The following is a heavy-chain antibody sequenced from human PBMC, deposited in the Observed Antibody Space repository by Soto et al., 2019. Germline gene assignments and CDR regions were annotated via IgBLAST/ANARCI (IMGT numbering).Heavy chain of an antibody. CDR3: GRGSTAIHY. V-gene: IGHV1-18*01. Sequence: QVQLVQSGAEVKKPGASVKVSCKASGYTFTNFGISWVRQAPGQSLEWMGWISAYNGNSNYSQNFQVRVTQTSDTASSTACMAPRRPRSSETAVYYCGRGSTAIHYWAQGTLVTFAS. CDR2: ISAYNGNS. CDR1: GYTFTNFG. D-gene: IGHD2-21*02. J-gene: IGHJ4*02.